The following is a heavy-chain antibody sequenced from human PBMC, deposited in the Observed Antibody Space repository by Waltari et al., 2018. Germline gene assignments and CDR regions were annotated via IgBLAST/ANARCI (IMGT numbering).Heavy chain of an antibody. V-gene: IGHV3-30*01. D-gene: IGHD6-13*01. CDR1: GFTFSSYA. CDR3: GSWYYGDY. J-gene: IGHJ4*02. Sequence: QVQLVESGGGVVQPGRSLRLSCAASGFTFSSYAMHWVRQAPGKGLEWVAVISYDGSNKYYADSGKGRFTISRDNSKNTVYLQMNSLRAEDTAVYYCGSWYYGDYWGQGNLVTVSS. CDR2: ISYDGSNK.